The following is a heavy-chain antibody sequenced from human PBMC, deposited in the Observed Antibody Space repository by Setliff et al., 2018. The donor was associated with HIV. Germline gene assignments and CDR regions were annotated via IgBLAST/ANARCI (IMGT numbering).Heavy chain of an antibody. D-gene: IGHD3-3*01. CDR2: IYYSGST. J-gene: IGHJ5*02. Sequence: LSLTCTVSGGSISSSSYYWGWIRQPPGKGLEWIGSIYYSGSTYYNPSLKSRVTISVDTSKNQFSLKLSSVTAADTAVYYCARESASTIFGVVIPSWFDPWGQGILVTVPS. V-gene: IGHV4-39*02. CDR3: ARESASTIFGVVIPSWFDP. CDR1: GGSISSSSYY.